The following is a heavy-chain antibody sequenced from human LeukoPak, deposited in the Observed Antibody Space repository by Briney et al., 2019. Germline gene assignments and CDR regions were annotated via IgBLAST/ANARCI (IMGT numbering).Heavy chain of an antibody. CDR1: GFTFSSYW. V-gene: IGHV3-7*01. J-gene: IGHJ4*02. Sequence: GGSLRLSCAASGFTFSSYWMSWVRQAPGKGLEWVANIKQDGSEKYYVDSVKGRFTISRDNAKNTLYLQMNSLRVEDTALYYCARDVTGSYSIDYWGQGTLVTVSS. CDR3: ARDVTGSYSIDY. D-gene: IGHD1-26*01. CDR2: IKQDGSEK.